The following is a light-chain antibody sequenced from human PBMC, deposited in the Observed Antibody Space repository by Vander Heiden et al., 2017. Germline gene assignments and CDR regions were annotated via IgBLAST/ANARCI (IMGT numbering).Light chain of an antibody. CDR2: AAS. J-gene: IGKJ2*01. CDR3: LQDYNYPYT. CDR1: QGIRND. Sequence: AIQMTHPPSSLSASGGDRVTITCRASQGIRNDLGWYQQKPGKAPKLLIYAASSLQSGVPSRFSGSGSGTDFTLTISSLQPEDFATYYCLQDYNYPYTFGQGTKLEIK. V-gene: IGKV1-6*01.